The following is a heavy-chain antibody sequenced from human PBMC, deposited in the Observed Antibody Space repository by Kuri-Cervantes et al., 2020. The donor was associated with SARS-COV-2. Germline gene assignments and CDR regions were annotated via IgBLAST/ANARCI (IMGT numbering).Heavy chain of an antibody. CDR2: IYYSGST. J-gene: IGHJ4*02. CDR1: GGSISSYY. CDR3: ARGELYYDILTGYYNLVSFDY. V-gene: IGHV4-59*12. Sequence: GSLRLSCTVSGGSISSYYWSWIRQPPGKGLEWIGYIYYSGSTNYNPSLKSRVTISVDTSKNQFSLKLSSVTAADTAVYYCARGELYYDILTGYYNLVSFDYWGQGTLVTVSS. D-gene: IGHD3-9*01.